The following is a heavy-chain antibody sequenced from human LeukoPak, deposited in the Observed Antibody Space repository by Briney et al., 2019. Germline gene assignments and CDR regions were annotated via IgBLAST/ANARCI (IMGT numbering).Heavy chain of an antibody. Sequence: GASVKVSCKASGGPFNNYAISWVRQAPGQGREWMGGIIPMFDSENYAQKFQGRVTITADESTSTAYMELNSLRSEDTAVYFCATDTSITAAGNLTYWGQGTLVTVSS. CDR1: GGPFNNYA. CDR3: ATDTSITAAGNLTY. V-gene: IGHV1-69*13. J-gene: IGHJ4*02. D-gene: IGHD6-13*01. CDR2: IIPMFDSE.